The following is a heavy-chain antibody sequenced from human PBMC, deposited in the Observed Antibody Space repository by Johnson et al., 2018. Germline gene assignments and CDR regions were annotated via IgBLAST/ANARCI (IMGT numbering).Heavy chain of an antibody. J-gene: IGHJ3*02. CDR1: GFTFSASG. CDR2: ITLDGKRQ. Sequence: VQLVESGGGVVQPGRSLRLSCAASGFTFSASGIDTHWVRQSPDKGLEWVTHITLDGKRQFYTDSVKCRFSVSRDNPRNTVYLQMNSLRPEDTARYHCVQGPSHGAFDIWGQGTMVMVSS. D-gene: IGHD2-2*01. V-gene: IGHV3-30*19. CDR3: VQGPSHGAFDI.